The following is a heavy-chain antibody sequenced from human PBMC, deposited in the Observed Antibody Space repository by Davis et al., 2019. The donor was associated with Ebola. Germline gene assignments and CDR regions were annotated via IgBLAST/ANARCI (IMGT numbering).Heavy chain of an antibody. CDR3: ATRTAP. V-gene: IGHV3-30-3*01. CDR1: GFTFSSYA. Sequence: PGGSLRLSCAASGFTFSSYAMHWVRQAPGKGLEWVAVISYDGSNKYYADSVKGRFTISRDNAKNSLYLQMNSLRAEDTAVYYCATRTAPWGQGTLVTVSS. CDR2: ISYDGSNK. D-gene: IGHD1/OR15-1a*01. J-gene: IGHJ5*02.